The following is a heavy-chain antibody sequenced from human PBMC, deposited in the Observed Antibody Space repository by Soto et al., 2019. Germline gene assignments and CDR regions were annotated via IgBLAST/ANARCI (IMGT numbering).Heavy chain of an antibody. Sequence: GSLRLSCRASGFTFSDYYMSWIREVPGKGLEWISYISGSSSHINSADSLKGRFTISRDNPNNSLFLQMDSLRVEDTAVYYCARRLSGHFEYWSQGTLVTVSS. CDR3: ARRLSGHFEY. V-gene: IGHV3-11*03. J-gene: IGHJ4*02. CDR1: GFTFSDYY. D-gene: IGHD1-1*01. CDR2: ISGSSSHI.